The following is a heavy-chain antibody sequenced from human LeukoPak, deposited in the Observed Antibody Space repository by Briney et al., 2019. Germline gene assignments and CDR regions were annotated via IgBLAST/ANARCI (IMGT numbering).Heavy chain of an antibody. CDR3: VKGTGTKYYYYGMDV. CDR2: INSNGGST. V-gene: IGHV3-64D*06. CDR1: GFAFNNYA. Sequence: RGSLRVSCSASGFAFNNYATHFVRQAPGKGLEYIAGINSNGGSTYYADSVKCGFTMSGDNSKNTLYLQMSSLRAEDTAVYYCVKGTGTKYYYYGMDVWGQGTTVTVSS. J-gene: IGHJ6*02. D-gene: IGHD3/OR15-3a*01.